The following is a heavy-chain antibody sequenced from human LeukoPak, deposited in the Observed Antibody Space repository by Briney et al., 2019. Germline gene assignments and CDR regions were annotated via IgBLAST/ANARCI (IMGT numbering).Heavy chain of an antibody. CDR2: IYSGGST. J-gene: IGHJ4*02. V-gene: IGHV3-66*01. CDR3: ARSPSGYSYGSGYFDY. D-gene: IGHD5-18*01. Sequence: GGSLRLSCTASGFTFGDYAMSWVRQAPGKGLEWVSVIYSGGSTYYADSVKGRFTISRDNSKNTLYLQMNSLRAEDTAVYYCARSPSGYSYGSGYFDYWGQGTLVTVSS. CDR1: GFTFGDYA.